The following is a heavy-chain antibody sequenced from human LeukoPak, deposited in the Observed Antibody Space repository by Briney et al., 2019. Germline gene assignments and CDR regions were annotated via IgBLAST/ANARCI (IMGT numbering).Heavy chain of an antibody. J-gene: IGHJ3*02. D-gene: IGHD2-2*02. Sequence: GGSLRLSCAASGFTFSTYAMYWVRQAPGQGLEWVAVISFDGGNTFYADSVKGRFTISRDNAKNSLYLQMNSLRAEDTAVYYCASEVVVPAAISDAFDIWGQGTMVTVSS. V-gene: IGHV3-30-3*01. CDR2: ISFDGGNT. CDR1: GFTFSTYA. CDR3: ASEVVVPAAISDAFDI.